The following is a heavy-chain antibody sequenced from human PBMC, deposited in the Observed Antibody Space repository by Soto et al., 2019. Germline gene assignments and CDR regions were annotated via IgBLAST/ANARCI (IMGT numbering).Heavy chain of an antibody. Sequence: QLQLQESGSGLVKPSQTLSLTCAVSGVSISSTDFSWSWIRQPPGKGLEWIGYFYHSCSAYDNPPLKSRVASSIDTSKNQFYLYLASVTAADTAGYYCASLDDYCVFHHWGQGALVTVSS. D-gene: IGHD4-17*01. CDR3: ASLDDYCVFHH. CDR1: GVSISSTDFS. J-gene: IGHJ4*02. CDR2: FYHSCSA. V-gene: IGHV4-30-2*01.